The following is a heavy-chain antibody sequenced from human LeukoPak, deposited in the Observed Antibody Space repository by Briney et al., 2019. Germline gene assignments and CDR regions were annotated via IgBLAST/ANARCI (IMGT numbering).Heavy chain of an antibody. CDR2: ISYDGSNK. V-gene: IGHV3-30*18. Sequence: GGSLRLSCAASGFTFSSYAMSWVRQAPGKGLEWVAVISYDGSNKYYADSVKGRFTISRDNSKNTLYLQMNSLRAEDTAVYYCAKVGDYGDYLIDYWGQGTLVTVSS. CDR1: GFTFSSYA. D-gene: IGHD4-17*01. J-gene: IGHJ4*02. CDR3: AKVGDYGDYLIDY.